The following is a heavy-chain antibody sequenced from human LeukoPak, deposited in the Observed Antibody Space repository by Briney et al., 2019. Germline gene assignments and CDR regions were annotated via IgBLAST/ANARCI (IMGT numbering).Heavy chain of an antibody. CDR3: ARGGKWELLRCFDP. D-gene: IGHD1-26*01. V-gene: IGHV3-30-3*01. CDR2: ISYDGSNK. CDR1: GFTFSSYA. J-gene: IGHJ5*02. Sequence: PGRSLRLSCAASGFTFSSYAMDWVRQAPGKGLEWVAVISYDGSNKYYADSVKGRFTISRDNSKNTLYLQMNSLRAEDTAVYYCARGGKWELLRCFDPWGQGTLVTVSS.